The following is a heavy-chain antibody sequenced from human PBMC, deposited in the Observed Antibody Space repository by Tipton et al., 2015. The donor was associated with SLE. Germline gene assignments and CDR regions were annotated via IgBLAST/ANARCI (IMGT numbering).Heavy chain of an antibody. CDR1: GFTFRNAW. Sequence: SLRLSCAASGFTFRNAWMSWVRQAPGMGLEWVSGITGNSGTIDYADSVKGRFTISRDNAKNSLYLQMNSLRPEDTALYYCTKGNWGSAFDIWGQGTTVTVSS. D-gene: IGHD7-27*01. CDR3: TKGNWGSAFDI. V-gene: IGHV3-9*01. CDR2: ITGNSGTI. J-gene: IGHJ3*02.